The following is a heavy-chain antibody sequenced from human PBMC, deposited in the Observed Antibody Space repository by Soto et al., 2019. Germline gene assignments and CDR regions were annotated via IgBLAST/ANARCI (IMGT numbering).Heavy chain of an antibody. CDR2: ISSTTNYM. CDR3: ARESEDLTSNFDY. Sequence: GGSLRLSCAASGFTFTRYSMNWVRQAPGKGLEWVSSISSTTNYMYYGDSMKGRFTISRDNAKNSLYLEMNSLRAEDTAVYYCARESEDLTSNFDYWGQGTLGTVSS. V-gene: IGHV3-21*06. CDR1: GFTFTRYS. J-gene: IGHJ4*02.